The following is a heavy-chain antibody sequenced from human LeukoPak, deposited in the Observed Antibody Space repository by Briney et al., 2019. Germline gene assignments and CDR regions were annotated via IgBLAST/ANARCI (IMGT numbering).Heavy chain of an antibody. D-gene: IGHD2-21*01. CDR1: GYTFTGFY. V-gene: IGHV1-2*02. CDR2: INPDSGAT. CDR3: ASDGSSAINTNWFDP. Sequence: GASVKVSCKASGYTFTGFYMHWVRQAPGQGLEWMGWINPDSGATDYAQKFQGRVTTTRDTTPTTAYMELSRLKSDDTAVNSCASDGSSAINTNWFDPWGQGTPVAVSS. J-gene: IGHJ5*02.